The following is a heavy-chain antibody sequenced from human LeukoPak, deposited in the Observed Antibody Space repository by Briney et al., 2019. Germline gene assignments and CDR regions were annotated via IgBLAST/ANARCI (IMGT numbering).Heavy chain of an antibody. CDR1: GVSISSGGYY. CDR2: ICYSGST. V-gene: IGHV4-31*03. Sequence: SQTLSLTCTLSGVSISSGGYYWGGVRQDRGKGLEWIVYICYSGSTHYHPSLKSRVNISVDTSKTQFSLKLSSVTGADTAVYYCARVRGSGSYYGRFIAYWGQGNLVTVSS. D-gene: IGHD3-10*01. CDR3: ARVRGSGSYYGRFIAY. J-gene: IGHJ4*02.